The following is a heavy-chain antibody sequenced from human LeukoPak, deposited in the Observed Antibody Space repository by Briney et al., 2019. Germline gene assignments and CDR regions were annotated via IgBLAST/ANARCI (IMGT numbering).Heavy chain of an antibody. CDR1: GFTFSSYA. J-gene: IGHJ4*02. D-gene: IGHD3-22*01. CDR3: AKEPTYYYDRSGYYYGGYFDH. V-gene: IGHV3-23*01. Sequence: PGGSLRLSCAASGFTFSSYAMSWVRQAPGKGLEWVSAISGSGGSTYYADSVKGRFTISRDNSKNTLYLQMSSLRAEDTAVYYCAKEPTYYYDRSGYYYGGYFDHWGQGTLVTVSS. CDR2: ISGSGGST.